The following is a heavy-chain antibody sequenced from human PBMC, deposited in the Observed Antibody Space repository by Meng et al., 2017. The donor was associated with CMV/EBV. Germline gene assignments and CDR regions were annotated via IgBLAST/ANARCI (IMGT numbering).Heavy chain of an antibody. J-gene: IGHJ6*02. Sequence: GESLKISCAASGFTFSSYAMSWVRQAPGKGLEWVSAISGSGGSTYYTDSVKGRFTISSDNSKNTLYLQMDSLRAEDTAVYYCAKELPHIFPNYYYGMDVWGQGTTVTVSS. CDR2: ISGSGGST. V-gene: IGHV3-23*01. CDR3: AKELPHIFPNYYYGMDV. CDR1: GFTFSSYA.